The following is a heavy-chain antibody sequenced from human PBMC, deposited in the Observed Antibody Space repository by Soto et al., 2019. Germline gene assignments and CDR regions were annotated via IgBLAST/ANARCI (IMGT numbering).Heavy chain of an antibody. CDR1: GLSLSELS. J-gene: IGHJ4*02. V-gene: IGHV1-24*01. CDR3: AAVLLPPADFAFGGIVAGSFDY. CDR2: FDPEDGEP. D-gene: IGHD3-16*02. Sequence: ASVKVSCKVSGLSLSELSMYWVRQAPGKGLECMGGFDPEDGEPVYAQRFQGRLTMTKDTSTETAYMELSSLTSEDAAVYFCAAVLLPPADFAFGGIVAGSFDYWGQGTLVTVSS.